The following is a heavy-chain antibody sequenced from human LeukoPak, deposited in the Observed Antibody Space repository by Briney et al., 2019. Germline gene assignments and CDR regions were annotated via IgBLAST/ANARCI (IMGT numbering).Heavy chain of an antibody. Sequence: SETLSLTCTVCGGSIISDTYYWGWIRQPPGKGLEWIATMHYSGNTYYNPSLKSRVTISVDTSKNQFSLKLTSVTAADTAFYYCARHKEYGGNPTFDFWGQGTLVTVSS. CDR2: MHYSGNT. J-gene: IGHJ4*02. V-gene: IGHV4-39*01. CDR3: ARHKEYGGNPTFDF. D-gene: IGHD4-23*01. CDR1: GGSIISDTYY.